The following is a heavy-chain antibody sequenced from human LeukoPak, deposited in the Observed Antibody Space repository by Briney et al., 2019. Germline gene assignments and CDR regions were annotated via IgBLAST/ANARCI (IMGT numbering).Heavy chain of an antibody. J-gene: IGHJ5*02. D-gene: IGHD2-2*01. CDR2: ISSSGST. CDR1: GDSISSGDYY. V-gene: IGHV4-61*02. CDR3: AREGSTSCYYH. Sequence: SETLSLTCTVSGDSISSGDYYWSWIRQPAGKGLEWIGRISSSGSTNYNPSLKSRVTISVDTSKNQFSLKLSSVTAADTAVYYCAREGSTSCYYHWGQGTLVTVSS.